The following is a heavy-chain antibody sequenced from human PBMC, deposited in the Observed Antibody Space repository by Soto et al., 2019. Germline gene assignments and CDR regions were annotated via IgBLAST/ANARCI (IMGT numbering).Heavy chain of an antibody. Sequence: EVQLVESGGGLVQPGGSLRLSCAASGFTFSSYWMSWVRQAPGKGLEWVANIKQDGSEKYYVDSVKGRFTISRDNAKNSLYLQMNSLRAEDTAVYYCAREGVSYYYGSGSYYFDYGGQGTLVTVSS. CDR3: AREGVSYYYGSGSYYFDY. D-gene: IGHD3-10*01. CDR1: GFTFSSYW. V-gene: IGHV3-7*01. J-gene: IGHJ4*02. CDR2: IKQDGSEK.